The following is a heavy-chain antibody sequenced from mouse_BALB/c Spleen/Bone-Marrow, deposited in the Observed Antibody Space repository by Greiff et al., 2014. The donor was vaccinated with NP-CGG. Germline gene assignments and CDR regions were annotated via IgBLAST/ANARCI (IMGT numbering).Heavy chain of an antibody. CDR1: GFNIKDTY. Sequence: EVQLQQSGAELVKPGASVKLSCTASGFNIKDTYMHWVKQRPEQGLEWIGRIDPANGNTKYDPKFQGKATITADTSSNTAYLQLRSLTSEDTAVYYCASYYYGSSLFAYWGQGTLVTVSA. CDR3: ASYYYGSSLFAY. D-gene: IGHD1-1*01. V-gene: IGHV14-3*02. CDR2: IDPANGNT. J-gene: IGHJ3*01.